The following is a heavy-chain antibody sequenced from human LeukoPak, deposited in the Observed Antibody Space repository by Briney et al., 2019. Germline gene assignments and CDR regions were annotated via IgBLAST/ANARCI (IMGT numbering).Heavy chain of an antibody. CDR2: INTNTGNP. CDR3: ARDKRWSHINRGADY. V-gene: IGHV7-4-1*02. J-gene: IGHJ4*02. D-gene: IGHD2-15*01. Sequence: ASVKVSCKASGYTFTSYAMNWVRQAPGQGLEWMGWINTNTGNPTYAQGFTGRFVFSLDTSVSTAYLQISSLEAEDTAVYYCARDKRWSHINRGADYWGQGTLVTVSS. CDR1: GYTFTSYA.